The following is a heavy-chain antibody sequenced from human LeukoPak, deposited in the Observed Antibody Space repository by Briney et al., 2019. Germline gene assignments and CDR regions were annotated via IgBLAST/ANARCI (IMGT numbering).Heavy chain of an antibody. J-gene: IGHJ4*02. D-gene: IGHD5-24*01. CDR1: GGSISSGGYS. CDR2: IYHSGST. V-gene: IGHV4-30-2*01. CDR3: ARGARDGYSSLHY. Sequence: SETLSLTCAVSGGSISSGGYSWSWNRQPPGKGLEWIGYIYHSGSTYYNPSLKSRVTISVDRSKNQFSLKLSSVTAADTAVYYCARGARDGYSSLHYWGQGTLVTVSS.